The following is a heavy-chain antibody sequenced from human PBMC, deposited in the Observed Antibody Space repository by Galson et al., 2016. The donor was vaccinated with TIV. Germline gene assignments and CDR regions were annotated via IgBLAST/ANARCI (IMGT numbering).Heavy chain of an antibody. CDR3: ARGRVVPRRTDYYYAMAV. V-gene: IGHV4-34*01. D-gene: IGHD1-14*01. CDR1: PESVTGYY. CDR2: INHRGTC. Sequence: SETLSLTCAVTPESVTGYYWSWIRQSPGKGLEWIGEINHRGTCKYHPSLAIRVTILVDTPKSQFSLRLTSVTAADTAVYYCARGRVVPRRTDYYYAMAVWGQGTAVIVSS. J-gene: IGHJ6*02.